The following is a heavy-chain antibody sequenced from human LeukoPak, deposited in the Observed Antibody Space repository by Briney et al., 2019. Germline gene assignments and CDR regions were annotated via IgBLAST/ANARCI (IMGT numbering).Heavy chain of an antibody. D-gene: IGHD3-22*01. CDR1: GFTVSSNY. J-gene: IGHJ5*02. CDR2: IYSGGST. V-gene: IGHV3-53*01. CDR3: ARVDYYDSSGYYYEP. Sequence: PGGSLRLXCAASGFTVSSNYMSWVRQAPGKGLEWVSVIYSGGSTYYADSVKGRFTISRDNSKNTLYLQMNSLRAEDTAVYYCARVDYYDSSGYYYEPWGRGTLVTVSS.